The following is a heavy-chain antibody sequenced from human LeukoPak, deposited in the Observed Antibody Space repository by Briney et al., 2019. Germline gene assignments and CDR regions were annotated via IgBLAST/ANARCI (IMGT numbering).Heavy chain of an antibody. CDR1: GYTFTSYG. CDR3: ATEYQLLYGYYYYGMDV. Sequence: GASVKVSCKASGYTFTSYGISWVRQAPGQGLEWMGWISAYNGNTNYAQKLQGRVTMTTDASTSTAYMELRSLRSDDTAVYYCATEYQLLYGYYYYGMDVWGQGTTVTVSS. V-gene: IGHV1-18*01. CDR2: ISAYNGNT. D-gene: IGHD2-2*02. J-gene: IGHJ6*02.